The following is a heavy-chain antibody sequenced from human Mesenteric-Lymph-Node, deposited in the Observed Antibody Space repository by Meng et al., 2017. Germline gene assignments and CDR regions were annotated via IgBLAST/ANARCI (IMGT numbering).Heavy chain of an antibody. Sequence: GGSLRLSCAASGFTFSSYAMHWVRQAPGKGLEWVAVISYDGSNKYYADSVKGRFTISRDNSKNTLYLQMNSLRAEDTAVYYCARCPQEWELLWDYYYGMDVWGQGTTVTVSS. CDR2: ISYDGSNK. V-gene: IGHV3-30*04. CDR1: GFTFSSYA. D-gene: IGHD1-26*01. J-gene: IGHJ6*02. CDR3: ARCPQEWELLWDYYYGMDV.